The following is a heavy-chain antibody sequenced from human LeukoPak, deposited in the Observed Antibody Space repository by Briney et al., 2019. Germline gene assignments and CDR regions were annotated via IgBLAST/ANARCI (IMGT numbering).Heavy chain of an antibody. Sequence: GGSLRLSCAASGFTFSSYDMSWVRQAPGKGLEWVSAISGSGGSTYYADSVKGRFTISRDNTKNTLYLQMNSLRAEDTAVYYCAKDTDYYDSSGYEAPGGYWGQGTLVTVSS. D-gene: IGHD3-22*01. V-gene: IGHV3-23*01. CDR1: GFTFSSYD. J-gene: IGHJ4*02. CDR3: AKDTDYYDSSGYEAPGGY. CDR2: ISGSGGST.